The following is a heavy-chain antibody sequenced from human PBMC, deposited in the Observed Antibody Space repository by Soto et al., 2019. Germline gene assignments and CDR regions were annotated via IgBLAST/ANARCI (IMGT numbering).Heavy chain of an antibody. D-gene: IGHD2-15*01. J-gene: IGHJ6*01. Sequence: EVQLLESGGGLVQPGGSLRLSCVASGLTFSSYAMSWVRQGPGKGLEWVSVISSGGGSTYYADSVEGRFTISRDNSKNTLYLRMNTLRADDTAVYFCAKYWQEVSGFGMDVWGQGTTVTVSS. CDR1: GLTFSSYA. CDR3: AKYWQEVSGFGMDV. V-gene: IGHV3-23*01. CDR2: ISSGGGST.